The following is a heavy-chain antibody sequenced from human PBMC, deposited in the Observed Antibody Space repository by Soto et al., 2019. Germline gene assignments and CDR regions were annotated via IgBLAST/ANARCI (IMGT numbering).Heavy chain of an antibody. CDR3: ARDPLGLVVRGVMADY. CDR2: ISAYNGNT. Sequence: QVQLVQSGAEVKKPGASVKVSCKASGYTFTSYGISWVRQAPEQGLEGMGWISAYNGNTTYAQKLQGRVTMTTDTSTSTAYMELRSLRSDDTAVYYCARDPLGLVVRGVMADYWGQGTLVTVSS. CDR1: GYTFTSYG. D-gene: IGHD3-10*01. J-gene: IGHJ4*02. V-gene: IGHV1-18*01.